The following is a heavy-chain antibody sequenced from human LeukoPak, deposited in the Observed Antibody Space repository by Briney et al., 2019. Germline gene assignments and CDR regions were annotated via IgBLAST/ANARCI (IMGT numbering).Heavy chain of an antibody. CDR1: GYTFTGYY. CDR2: INPNSGGT. CDR3: ARDIKYDFWSGLLPSDY. Sequence: EASVKVSCKASGYTFTGYYMHWVRQAPGQGLEWMGWINPNSGGTNYAQKFQGRVTMTRDTSISTAYMELSRLRSDDTAVYYCARDIKYDFWSGLLPSDYWGQGTLVTVSS. V-gene: IGHV1-2*02. J-gene: IGHJ4*02. D-gene: IGHD3-3*01.